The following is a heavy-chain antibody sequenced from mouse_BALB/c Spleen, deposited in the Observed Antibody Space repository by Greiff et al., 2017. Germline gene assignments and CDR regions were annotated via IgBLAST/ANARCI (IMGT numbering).Heavy chain of an antibody. CDR3: ARGGITTSFAY. J-gene: IGHJ3*01. D-gene: IGHD2-4*01. CDR1: GFTFSSYA. V-gene: IGHV5-6-5*01. CDR2: ISSGGST. Sequence: EVKLVESGGGLVKPGGSLKLSCAASGFTFSSYAMSWVRQTPEKRLEWVASISSGGSTYYPDSVKGRFTISRDNARNILYLQMSSLRSEDTAMYYCARGGITTSFAYWGQGTLVTVSA.